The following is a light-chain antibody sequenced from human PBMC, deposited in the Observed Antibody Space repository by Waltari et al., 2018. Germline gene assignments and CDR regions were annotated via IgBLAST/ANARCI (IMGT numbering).Light chain of an antibody. CDR1: QSISTW. CDR3: QQYNSVLWT. CDR2: KAS. J-gene: IGKJ1*01. Sequence: DVQMTQYPSTLSASVGYRVTIPCRASQSISTWLAWYQQKAGKAPKVLIYKASSLESGVPSRFSGSGSGTEFTLTISSLQPDDFATYYCQQYNSVLWTFGQGTKVEIK. V-gene: IGKV1-5*03.